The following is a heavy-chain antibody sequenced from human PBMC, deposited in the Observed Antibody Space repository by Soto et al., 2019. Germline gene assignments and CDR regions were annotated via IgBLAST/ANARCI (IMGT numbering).Heavy chain of an antibody. CDR2: IYYSGST. D-gene: IGHD2-2*01. J-gene: IGHJ4*02. V-gene: IGHV4-39*01. Sequence: QLQLQESGPGLVKPSETLSLTCTVSGGSISSSSYYWGWIRQPPGKGLEWIGSIYYSGSTYYNPSLKSRVTISVDTSKNQFSLKLSSVTAADTAVYYCARHDNIVVVPAATAFDYWGQGTLVTVSS. CDR3: ARHDNIVVVPAATAFDY. CDR1: GGSISSSSYY.